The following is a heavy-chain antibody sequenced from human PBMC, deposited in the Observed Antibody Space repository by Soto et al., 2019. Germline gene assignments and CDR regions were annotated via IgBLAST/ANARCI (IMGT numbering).Heavy chain of an antibody. V-gene: IGHV4-4*07. D-gene: IGHD3-22*01. CDR3: ARDSDDSSGYSHFDY. Sequence: PSETLSLTCTVSGGSISSYYWSWIRQPAGKGLEWIGRIYTSGSTNYNPSLKSRVTMSVDTSKNQFSLKLSPVTAADTAVYYCARDSDDSSGYSHFDYWGQGTLVTVSS. CDR1: GGSISSYY. CDR2: IYTSGST. J-gene: IGHJ4*02.